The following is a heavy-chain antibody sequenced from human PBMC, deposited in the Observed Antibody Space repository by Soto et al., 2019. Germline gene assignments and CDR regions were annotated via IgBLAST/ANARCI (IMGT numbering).Heavy chain of an antibody. CDR2: ISYDGSNK. CDR1: GFTFSSYG. V-gene: IGHV3-30*18. J-gene: IGHJ4*02. D-gene: IGHD3-10*01. Sequence: LRLSCAASGFTFSSYGMHWVRQAPGKGLEWVAVISYDGSNKYYADSVKGRFTISRDNSKNTLYLQMNSLRAEDTAVYYCAKDMYYYGSGSYSIDYWGQGTLVTVSS. CDR3: AKDMYYYGSGSYSIDY.